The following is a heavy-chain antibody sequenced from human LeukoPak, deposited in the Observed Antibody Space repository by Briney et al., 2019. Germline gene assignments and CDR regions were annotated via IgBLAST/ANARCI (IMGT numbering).Heavy chain of an antibody. V-gene: IGHV3-74*01. D-gene: IGHD2-2*03. Sequence: GGSLRLSCAASGFTFSSYWMHWVRQSPGKGLEWVGQLKGDGSRANYADSVRGRFTISRDNAKNTVYLQLNSLRAEDTAVYYCARDGYLAPVIAFLDYWGQGTLVTVSS. J-gene: IGHJ4*02. CDR1: GFTFSSYW. CDR2: LKGDGSRA. CDR3: ARDGYLAPVIAFLDY.